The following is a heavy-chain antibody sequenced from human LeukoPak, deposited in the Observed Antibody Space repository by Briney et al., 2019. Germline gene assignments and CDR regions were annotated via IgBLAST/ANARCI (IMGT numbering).Heavy chain of an antibody. J-gene: IGHJ4*02. V-gene: IGHV4-59*01. CDR2: IYYSGSI. CDR1: GGSISSYY. Sequence: PSETLSLTCTVSGGSISSYYWSWIRQPPGKGLEWIGYIYYSGSINYNPSLKSRVTISVDTSKNQFSLKLSSVTAADTAVYYCARAPGRELLWFGELFDFDYWGQGTLVTVSS. D-gene: IGHD3-10*01. CDR3: ARAPGRELLWFGELFDFDY.